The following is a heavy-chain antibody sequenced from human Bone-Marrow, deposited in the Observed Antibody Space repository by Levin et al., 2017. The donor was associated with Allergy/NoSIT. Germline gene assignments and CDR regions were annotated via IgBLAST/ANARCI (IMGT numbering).Heavy chain of an antibody. V-gene: IGHV4-39*07. CDR2: INYNGRT. D-gene: IGHD6-19*01. CDR3: ARQIGSGLWAFDY. CDR1: GGSINSGGSGDYY. J-gene: IGHJ4*02. Sequence: KSSETLSLTCTVSGGSINSGGSGDYYWGWIRQPPGKGLEWIASINYNGRTYYNLSLKSRVTISIDTSKNQFSLKLTSVTAADTAVYSCARQIGSGLWAFDYWGQGTLVTVS.